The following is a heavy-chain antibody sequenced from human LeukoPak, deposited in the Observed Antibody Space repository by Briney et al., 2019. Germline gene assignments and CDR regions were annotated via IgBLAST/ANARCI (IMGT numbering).Heavy chain of an antibody. Sequence: PGRSLRLSCAASGFTFSSYAMSWVRQAPGKGLEWVSGITGSGGGSGGNTYYADSVKGRFTISRDNSKNTLYLQMNSLRAEDTAVYYCAKEPGPWGQGTLVTVSS. J-gene: IGHJ5*02. V-gene: IGHV3-23*01. CDR2: ITGSGGGSGGNT. CDR3: AKEPGP. CDR1: GFTFSSYA. D-gene: IGHD1-14*01.